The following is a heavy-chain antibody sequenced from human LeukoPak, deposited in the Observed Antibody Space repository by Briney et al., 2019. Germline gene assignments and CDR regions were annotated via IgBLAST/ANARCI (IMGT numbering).Heavy chain of an antibody. CDR3: ARGGPFPSSSSSREYYLDY. Sequence: ASVKVSCKASRYDFINYGISWVRQAPGQGLEWMGWRSIYNGNTDYKLQGRVTMTTDPSTNTAYMEVRSLRSDDTAVYYCARGGPFPSSSSSREYYLDYWGQGTLVTVSS. J-gene: IGHJ4*02. CDR2: RSIYNGNT. V-gene: IGHV1-18*01. D-gene: IGHD6-6*01. CDR1: RYDFINYG.